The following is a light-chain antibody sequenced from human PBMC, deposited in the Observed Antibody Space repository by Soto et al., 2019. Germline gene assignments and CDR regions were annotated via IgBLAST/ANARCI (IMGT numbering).Light chain of an antibody. J-gene: IGKJ1*01. CDR2: DAS. CDR3: QQYNYWPPKT. V-gene: IGKV3-15*01. Sequence: EIVMTQSPATLSVSRGESSTLXXRASQSVSSKLAWYQQKPGQAPRLVXYDASTRATGIPARFSGSGSGTEFTLTISSLQSEDFAIYYCQQYNYWPPKTFGQGTKVDIK. CDR1: QSVSSK.